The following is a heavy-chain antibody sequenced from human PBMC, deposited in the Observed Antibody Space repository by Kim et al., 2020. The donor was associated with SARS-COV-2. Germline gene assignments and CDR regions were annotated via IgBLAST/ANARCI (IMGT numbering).Heavy chain of an antibody. Sequence: SETLSLTCAVYGGSFSGYYWSWIRQPPGKGLEWIGEINHSGSTNYNPSLKSRVTISVDTSKNQFSLKLSSVTAADTAVYYCARGEGGVWFRGPGWFDPWGQGTLVTVSS. D-gene: IGHD3-10*01. V-gene: IGHV4-34*01. CDR3: ARGEGGVWFRGPGWFDP. J-gene: IGHJ5*02. CDR1: GGSFSGYY. CDR2: INHSGST.